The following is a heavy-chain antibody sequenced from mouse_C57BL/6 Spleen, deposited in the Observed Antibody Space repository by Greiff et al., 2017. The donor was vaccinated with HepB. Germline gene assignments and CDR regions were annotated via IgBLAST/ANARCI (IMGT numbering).Heavy chain of an antibody. J-gene: IGHJ4*01. CDR1: GYTFTSYW. D-gene: IGHD1-1*01. CDR3: ARRGITTVVATGRDYAMDY. Sequence: QVQLQQPGAELVMPGASVKLSCKASGYTFTSYWMHWVKQRPGQGLEWIGEIDPSDSYTNYNQKFKGKSTLTVDKSSSTAYMQLSSLTSEDSAVYYWARRGITTVVATGRDYAMDYWGQGTSVTVSS. CDR2: IDPSDSYT. V-gene: IGHV1-69*01.